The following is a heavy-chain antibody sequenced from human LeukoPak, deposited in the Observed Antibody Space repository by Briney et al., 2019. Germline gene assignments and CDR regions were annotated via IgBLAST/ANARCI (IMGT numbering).Heavy chain of an antibody. D-gene: IGHD2-15*01. Sequence: ASVEVSCKASGYTFTGYYMHWVRQAPGQGLEWMGWINPNSGGTNYAQKFQGRVTMTRDTSISTAYMELSRLRSDDTAVYYCARVVVVAADNWFDPWGQGTLVTVSS. J-gene: IGHJ5*02. V-gene: IGHV1-2*02. CDR3: ARVVVVAADNWFDP. CDR2: INPNSGGT. CDR1: GYTFTGYY.